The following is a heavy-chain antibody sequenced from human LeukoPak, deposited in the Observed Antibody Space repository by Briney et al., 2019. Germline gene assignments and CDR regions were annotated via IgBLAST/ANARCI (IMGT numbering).Heavy chain of an antibody. V-gene: IGHV4-59*01. J-gene: IGHJ4*02. CDR3: ARYRYSGSFDY. Sequence: SETLSLTCTVSGGSISSYYWSWIRQPPGKGLEWIGYIYYSGSTNYNPSLKSRVTISVDASKNQFSLKLSSVTAADTAVYYCARYRYSGSFDYWGQGTLVTVSS. D-gene: IGHD1-26*01. CDR1: GGSISSYY. CDR2: IYYSGST.